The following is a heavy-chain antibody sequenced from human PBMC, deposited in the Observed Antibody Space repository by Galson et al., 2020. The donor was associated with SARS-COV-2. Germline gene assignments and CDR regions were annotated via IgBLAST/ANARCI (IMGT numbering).Heavy chain of an antibody. CDR1: GFTFSSYG. D-gene: IGHD2-2*01. CDR2: ISYDGSNK. Sequence: GESLKISCAASGFTFSSYGMHWVRQAPGKGLEWVAVISYDGSNKYYADSVKGRFTISRDNSKNTLYLQMNSLRAEDTAVYYCAKDGVEEYQLLFYYYYYYMDVWGKGTTVTVS. CDR3: AKDGVEEYQLLFYYYYYYMDV. J-gene: IGHJ6*03. V-gene: IGHV3-30*18.